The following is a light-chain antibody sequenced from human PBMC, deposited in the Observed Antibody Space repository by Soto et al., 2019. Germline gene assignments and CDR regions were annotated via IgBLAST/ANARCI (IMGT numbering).Light chain of an antibody. J-gene: IGLJ1*01. CDR2: EVS. V-gene: IGLV2-14*01. CDR3: SSYASSSTQV. Sequence: QSALTQPASVSGSPGQSITISCTGTSSDVGGHNYVSWYQQHPGKAPKLMIYEVSNRPSGVSNRFSGSKSGNTASLTISGLQAEDEADYYCSSYASSSTQVFGTGNKLTVL. CDR1: SSDVGGHNY.